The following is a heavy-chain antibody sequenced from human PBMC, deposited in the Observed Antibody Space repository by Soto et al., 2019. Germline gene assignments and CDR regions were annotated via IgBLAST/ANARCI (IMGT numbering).Heavy chain of an antibody. J-gene: IGHJ4*02. CDR2: IYSGGIT. V-gene: IGHV3-66*01. CDR3: ARCDGSATYCFFFAY. D-gene: IGHD3-10*01. CDR1: GFTVSNSY. Sequence: EVQLVESGGGLVQSGESLTLSCAASGFTVSNSYMSWVRQAPGKGLEWVSAIYSGGITYYADSVKGRFTISRDNSRNTLYLQMNSLRAEDTAVYFCARCDGSATYCFFFAYWGQGTPVTVSS.